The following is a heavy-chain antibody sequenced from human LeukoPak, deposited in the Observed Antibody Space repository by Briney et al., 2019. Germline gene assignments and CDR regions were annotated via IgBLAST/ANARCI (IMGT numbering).Heavy chain of an antibody. Sequence: SETLSLTCTVSGGSISSGGYYWSWIRQPAGKGLEWIGRIYTSGSTNYNPSLKSRVTISVDTSKNQFSLKLSSVTAADTAVYYCARVGGYNYNYFDYWGQGTLVTVSS. CDR2: IYTSGST. CDR1: GGSISSGGYY. J-gene: IGHJ4*02. V-gene: IGHV4-61*02. D-gene: IGHD5-24*01. CDR3: ARVGGYNYNYFDY.